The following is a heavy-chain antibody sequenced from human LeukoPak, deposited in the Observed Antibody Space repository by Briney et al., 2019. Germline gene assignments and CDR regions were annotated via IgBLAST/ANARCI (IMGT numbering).Heavy chain of an antibody. J-gene: IGHJ4*02. CDR2: INPNDGDT. Sequence: ASVKVSCKASGYTFTDYYMHWVRQAPGQGFEWMGWINPNDGDTNYAQKFKGRVTMTRDTSISTAHMEVSRLRSDDTAVYYCARANFLYCSSTTCLFDYWGQGTLVTVSS. V-gene: IGHV1-2*02. CDR1: GYTFTDYY. D-gene: IGHD2-2*01. CDR3: ARANFLYCSSTTCLFDY.